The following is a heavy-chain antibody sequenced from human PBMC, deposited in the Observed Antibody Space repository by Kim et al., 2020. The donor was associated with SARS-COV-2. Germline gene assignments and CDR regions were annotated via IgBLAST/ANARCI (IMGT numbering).Heavy chain of an antibody. CDR3: ARPGGMIVVARGYDAFDI. Sequence: SETLSLTCTVSGGSISSSSYYWGWIRQPPGKGLEWIGSIYYSGSTYYNPSLKSRVTISVDTSKNQFSLKLSSVTAADTAVYYCARPGGMIVVARGYDAFDIWGQGTMVTVSS. CDR1: GGSISSSSYY. CDR2: IYYSGST. J-gene: IGHJ3*02. V-gene: IGHV4-39*01. D-gene: IGHD3-22*01.